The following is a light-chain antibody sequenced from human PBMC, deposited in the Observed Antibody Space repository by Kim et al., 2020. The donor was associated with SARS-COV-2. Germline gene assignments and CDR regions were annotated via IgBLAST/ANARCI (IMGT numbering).Light chain of an antibody. J-gene: IGLJ2*01. CDR2: SNN. V-gene: IGLV1-44*01. CDR1: RSNSGSNT. Sequence: GQRVTIPRSGSRSNSGSNTVNWYQQRQGTAPKLLIYSNNTRPSGVPARFSGSKSGTSASLAISGLQSEDEADYYCAAWDDSLNGPVFGGGTQLTVL. CDR3: AAWDDSLNGPV.